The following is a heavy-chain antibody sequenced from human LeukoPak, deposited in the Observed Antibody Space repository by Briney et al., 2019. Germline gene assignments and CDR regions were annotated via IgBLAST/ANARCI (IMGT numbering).Heavy chain of an antibody. CDR2: ISYDGSNK. D-gene: IGHD3-3*01. Sequence: GGSLRLSCAASGFTFSSYAMHWVRQAPGKGLEWVAVISYDGSNKYYADSVKGRFTISRDNFKNTLYLQMNSLRAEDTAVYYCARDHLHYDFWSGYYGVFDYWGQGTLVTVSS. V-gene: IGHV3-30*04. J-gene: IGHJ4*02. CDR3: ARDHLHYDFWSGYYGVFDY. CDR1: GFTFSSYA.